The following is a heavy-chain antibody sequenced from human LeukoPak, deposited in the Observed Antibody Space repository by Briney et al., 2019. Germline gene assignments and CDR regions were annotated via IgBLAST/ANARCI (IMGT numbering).Heavy chain of an antibody. CDR2: IIPILGTA. J-gene: IGHJ4*02. Sequence: SVKVSCKASGGTFSSYAISWVRQAPGQGLEWMGGIIPILGTANYAQKFQGRVTITTDESTSTAYMELSSLRSEDTAVYYCAVPPYYGSGTPAGFDYWGQGTLVTVSS. V-gene: IGHV1-69*05. D-gene: IGHD3-10*01. CDR1: GGTFSSYA. CDR3: AVPPYYGSGTPAGFDY.